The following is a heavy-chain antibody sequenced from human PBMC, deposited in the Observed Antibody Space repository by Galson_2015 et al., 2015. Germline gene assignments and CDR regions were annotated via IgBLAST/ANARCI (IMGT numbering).Heavy chain of an antibody. V-gene: IGHV3-30*18. D-gene: IGHD6-6*01. CDR3: AKDRAARLWVFHGMDV. CDR1: GFTFSSYG. CDR2: ISFDGSIK. Sequence: SMRLSCAASGFTFSSYGLHWVRQAPGKGLEWVALISFDGSIKYYADSVKGRFTISRDNSENTLYLQMNSLRVEDTAVYYCAKDRAARLWVFHGMDVWGQGTTVTVSS. J-gene: IGHJ6*02.